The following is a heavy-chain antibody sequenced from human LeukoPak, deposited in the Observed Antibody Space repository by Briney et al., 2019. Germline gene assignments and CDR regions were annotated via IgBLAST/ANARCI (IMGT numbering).Heavy chain of an antibody. CDR2: ISYDGSNK. Sequence: GGSLRLSCAASGFTFNSYAMTWVRQAPGKGLEWVAVISYDGSNKYYADSVKGRFTISRDNSKNTLYLQMNSLRAEDTAVYYCARDPLGDSTYYFDYWGQGTLVTVSS. J-gene: IGHJ4*02. D-gene: IGHD2-21*01. CDR3: ARDPLGDSTYYFDY. CDR1: GFTFNSYA. V-gene: IGHV3-30*04.